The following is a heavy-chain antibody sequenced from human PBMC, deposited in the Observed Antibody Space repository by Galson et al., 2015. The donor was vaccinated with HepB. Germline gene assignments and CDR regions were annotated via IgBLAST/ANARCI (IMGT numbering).Heavy chain of an antibody. CDR1: GFSLSTIGVA. Sequence: PALVKPTQTLTLPCTFSGFSLSTIGVAVGWIRQPPGRALEWLALIFWYDETHYRPSLRSRLTITKDTSKNQVVLTMTNMDPVDTASYYCAHRRDSGYADYHYFDYWGQGILVTVSS. V-gene: IGHV2-5*01. D-gene: IGHD4-17*01. CDR2: IFWYDET. J-gene: IGHJ4*02. CDR3: AHRRDSGYADYHYFDY.